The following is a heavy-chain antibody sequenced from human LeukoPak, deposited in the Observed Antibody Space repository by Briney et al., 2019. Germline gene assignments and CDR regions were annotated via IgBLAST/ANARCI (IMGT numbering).Heavy chain of an antibody. CDR3: ATSLYPRAFDY. CDR2: INHSGST. CDR1: GGSFSGYY. D-gene: IGHD2-2*01. V-gene: IGHV4-34*01. J-gene: IGHJ4*02. Sequence: SETLSLTCAVYGGSFSGYYWSWIRQPPGKGLEWIGEINHSGSTNYNPSLKSRVTISVDTSKNQFSLKLSSVTAADTAVYYCATSLYPRAFDYWGQGTLVTVSS.